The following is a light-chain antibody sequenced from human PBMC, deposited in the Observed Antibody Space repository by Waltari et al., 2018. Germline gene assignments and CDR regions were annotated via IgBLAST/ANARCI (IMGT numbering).Light chain of an antibody. CDR1: QSVTNS. Sequence: EIVLTQSPDTLSSSPGERATLSCRASQSVTNSLAWYQQKPGQAPRLLIYSASNRATCVPARFSGSGSGTDFTLTISSLEPEDFAVYYCQQRSNWPRTFGQGTKVEIK. J-gene: IGKJ1*01. CDR3: QQRSNWPRT. CDR2: SAS. V-gene: IGKV3-11*01.